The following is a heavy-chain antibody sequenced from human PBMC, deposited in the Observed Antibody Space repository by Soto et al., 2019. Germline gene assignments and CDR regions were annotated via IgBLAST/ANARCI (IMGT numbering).Heavy chain of an antibody. J-gene: IGHJ4*02. Sequence: QVQLVQSGAEVKKPGSSVKVSCKASGGTFSSYAISWVRQAPGQGLEWMGGIIPIFGTANYARKYQGRVTITADESTSTAYMELSSLRSEDTAVYCCARDATVVKGVDYWGQGPLVTVSS. D-gene: IGHD4-17*01. CDR2: IIPIFGTA. CDR3: ARDATVVKGVDY. CDR1: GGTFSSYA. V-gene: IGHV1-69*01.